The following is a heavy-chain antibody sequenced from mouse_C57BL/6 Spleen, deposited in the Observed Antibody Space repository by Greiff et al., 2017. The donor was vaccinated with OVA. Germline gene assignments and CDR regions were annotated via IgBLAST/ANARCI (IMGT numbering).Heavy chain of an antibody. CDR3: ARIYYDYDGGRLYYYAMDY. V-gene: IGHV1-26*01. J-gene: IGHJ4*01. CDR2: INPNNGGT. CDR1: GYTFTDYY. Sequence: EVQLQQSGPELVKPGASVKISCKASGYTFTDYYMNWVKQSHGKSLEWIGDINPNNGGTSYNQKFKGKATLTVDKSSSTAYMELRSLTSEDSAVYYCARIYYDYDGGRLYYYAMDYWGQGTSVTVSS. D-gene: IGHD2-4*01.